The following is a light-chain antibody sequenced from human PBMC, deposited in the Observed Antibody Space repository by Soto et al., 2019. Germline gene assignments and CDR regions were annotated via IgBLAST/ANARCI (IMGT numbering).Light chain of an antibody. V-gene: IGKV3-20*01. J-gene: IGKJ1*01. CDR1: HAVSSSY. Sequence: EIVMTQSAATLSLSPGERATLSFMVGHAVSSSYLAWYQQKPGQAPRLLIYSASSRATGVPTRFSGSGSGADYTLTISRLEPEDSAVYYCQQYGYSFWTFGQGTKVDIK. CDR2: SAS. CDR3: QQYGYSFWT.